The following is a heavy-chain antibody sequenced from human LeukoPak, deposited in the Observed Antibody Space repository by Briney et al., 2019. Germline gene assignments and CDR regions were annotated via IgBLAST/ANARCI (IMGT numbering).Heavy chain of an antibody. CDR3: ARPPMSSSSFTAFDI. CDR1: GYSFTSYW. J-gene: IGHJ3*02. Sequence: GESLKISCKDSGYSFTSYWIGWVRQMPGKGLEWMGIIYPGDSDTRYSPSFQGQVTISADKSISTAYLQWSSLKASDTAMYYCARPPMSSSSFTAFDIWGQGTMVTVSS. D-gene: IGHD6-6*01. V-gene: IGHV5-51*01. CDR2: IYPGDSDT.